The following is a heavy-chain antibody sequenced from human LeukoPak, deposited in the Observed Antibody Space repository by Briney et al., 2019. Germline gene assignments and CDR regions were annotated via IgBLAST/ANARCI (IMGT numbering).Heavy chain of an antibody. CDR2: INHSGST. Sequence: PPETLSLTCAVYGGSFSGYYWSWVRQPPGKGLEWIGEINHSGSTNYNPSLKSRVTISVDTPKHQFSLKRSSVTAADTAVYYCARIRGLVVVPAAKRANWFDPWGQGTLVTVSS. V-gene: IGHV4-34*01. J-gene: IGHJ5*02. D-gene: IGHD2-2*01. CDR3: ARIRGLVVVPAAKRANWFDP. CDR1: GGSFSGYY.